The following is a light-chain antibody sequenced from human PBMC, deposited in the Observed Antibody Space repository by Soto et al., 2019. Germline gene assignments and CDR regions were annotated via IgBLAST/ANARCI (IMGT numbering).Light chain of an antibody. V-gene: IGKV3D-11*01. CDR3: QQRYNWPWT. CDR2: FAA. J-gene: IGKJ1*01. Sequence: LTQSAGSLCLSPGERATLSWMASEGIXNSYSAGYRQNPGKPPRVLXAFAANRATGSPPRLSGSGSGTDFTLTISSLEPEDFAVYFCQQRYNWPWTFGQGTKVDIK. CDR1: EGIXNSY.